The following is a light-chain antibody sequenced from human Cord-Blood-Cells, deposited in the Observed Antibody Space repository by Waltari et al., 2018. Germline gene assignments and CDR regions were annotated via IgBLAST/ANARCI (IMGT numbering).Light chain of an antibody. CDR2: EVS. CDR3: SSYTSSSTLVV. CDR1: SRDVGGYNY. J-gene: IGLJ2*01. V-gene: IGLV2-14*01. Sequence: QSALTQPAYVSGSPGQSITISCTGTSRDVGGYNYVSLYQQHPGKAPKLMIDEVSNRPSGVSNRFSGSKSGNTASLTISGLQAEDEADYYCSSYTSSSTLVVFGGGTKLTVL.